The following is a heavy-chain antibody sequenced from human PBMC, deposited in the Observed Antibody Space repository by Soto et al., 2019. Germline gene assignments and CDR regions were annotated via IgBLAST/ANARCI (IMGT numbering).Heavy chain of an antibody. CDR2: VSIGGST. J-gene: IGHJ4*02. Sequence: DVQLLESGGGLVQPAGSLRLSCAASGFTFSSYAMGWVRQGPGKGLEWVAVVSIGGSTHYADSVRGRITISRDNTENTLSLQMNSLTAEDTAVYFCAKRRGAGGHFDYWGQGALVTVSS. V-gene: IGHV3-23*01. D-gene: IGHD2-15*01. CDR3: AKRRGAGGHFDY. CDR1: GFTFSSYA.